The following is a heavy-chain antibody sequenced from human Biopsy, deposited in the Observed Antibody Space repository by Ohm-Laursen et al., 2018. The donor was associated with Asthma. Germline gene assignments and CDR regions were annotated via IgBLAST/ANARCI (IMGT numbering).Heavy chain of an antibody. J-gene: IGHJ4*02. CDR1: GFSLSSSGAN. CDR3: TRHNDY. CDR2: IDWEEDK. Sequence: PTQTLTLTYSFSGFSLSSSGANVNWIRQPPGKALEWLARIDWEEDKFYSTSLRTRLTISKGSSEDQVVLTMTNMGPVDTATYYCTRHNDYWGPGILVTASS. D-gene: IGHD1-14*01. V-gene: IGHV2-70*04.